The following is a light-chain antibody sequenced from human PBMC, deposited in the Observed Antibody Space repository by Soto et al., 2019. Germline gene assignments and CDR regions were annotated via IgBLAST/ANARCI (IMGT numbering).Light chain of an antibody. J-gene: IGLJ1*01. CDR1: SSAVGGYNY. CDR3: CSYAGSYV. Sequence: QSALTQPRSVSGSPGQSVTISCTGTSSAVGGYNYVSWYQQHPGKAPKLLIYDVSNRPSGVPDRFSGSKSGNTASLTSSGLQAEDEADYYCCSYAGSYVFGTGTKLTVL. V-gene: IGLV2-11*01. CDR2: DVS.